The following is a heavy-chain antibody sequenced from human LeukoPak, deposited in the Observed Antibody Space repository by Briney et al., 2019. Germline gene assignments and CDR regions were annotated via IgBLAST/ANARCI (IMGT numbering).Heavy chain of an antibody. Sequence: KPSETLSLTCTVSGGSISSYYWSWIRQPPGKGLEWIGYIYYSGSTNYNPSLKSRVTISVDTSKNQFSLKLSSVTAADTAVYYCARMDYYYGSSGPGNYFDYWGQGTLVTVSS. D-gene: IGHD3-22*01. V-gene: IGHV4-59*01. CDR3: ARMDYYYGSSGPGNYFDY. CDR2: IYYSGST. CDR1: GGSISSYY. J-gene: IGHJ4*02.